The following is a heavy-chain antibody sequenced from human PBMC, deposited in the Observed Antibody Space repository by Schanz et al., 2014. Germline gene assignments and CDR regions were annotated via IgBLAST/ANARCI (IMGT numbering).Heavy chain of an antibody. CDR2: IFGGDYT. D-gene: IGHD2-21*01. J-gene: IGHJ4*02. CDR1: GFTFSSNA. V-gene: IGHV3-23*04. CDR3: AKGQLLSYYFDY. Sequence: VQLVESGGGLVQPGGSLRLSCAASGFTFSSNAMCWVRQAPGKGLEWVSTIFGGDYTYYADSVKGRFTISRDNSKNTLYLQMTGLRAEDTAVYYCAKGQLLSYYFDYWGQGTLVTVSS.